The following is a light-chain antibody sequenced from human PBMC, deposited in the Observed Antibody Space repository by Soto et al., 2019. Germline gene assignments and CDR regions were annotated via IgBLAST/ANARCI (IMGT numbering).Light chain of an antibody. V-gene: IGKV1-39*01. CDR1: QSISTY. CDR2: AAS. Sequence: DIPMTQSPSSLSASVGDTVTVTCRASQSISTYLNWYQQKPGKAPKLLIYAASSLQSGVPSRFSGSGSGTEFTLTINSLRPEDSATYYCQQSSKTPQTFGQGTKVEIK. CDR3: QQSSKTPQT. J-gene: IGKJ1*01.